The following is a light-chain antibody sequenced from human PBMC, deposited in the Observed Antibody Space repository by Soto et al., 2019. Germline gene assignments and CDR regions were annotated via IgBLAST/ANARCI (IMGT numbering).Light chain of an antibody. CDR3: SSYISSCVV. CDR2: DVS. CDR1: SSDVGGYNY. V-gene: IGLV2-14*01. J-gene: IGLJ2*01. Sequence: QSALTQPASVSGSPGQSITISCTGTSSDVGGYNYVSWYQQHPGKAPKLMIYDVSNRPSGVSNRFSGSKSGNTASLTISGLQAEDEADYYCSSYISSCVVFGGGTKLTVL.